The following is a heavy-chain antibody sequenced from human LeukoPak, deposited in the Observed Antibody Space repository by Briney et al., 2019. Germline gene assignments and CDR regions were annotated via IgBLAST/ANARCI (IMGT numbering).Heavy chain of an antibody. CDR2: IYYSGST. CDR3: ARHSDPYYDILTGYYSGLSVGD. Sequence: SETLSLTCTVSGGSISSYYWSWIRQPPGKGLEWIGYIYYSGSTNYNPSLKSRVTISVDTSKNQFSLKLSSVTAADTAVYYCARHSDPYYDILTGYYSGLSVGDWGQGTLVTVPS. V-gene: IGHV4-59*08. CDR1: GGSISSYY. J-gene: IGHJ4*02. D-gene: IGHD3-9*01.